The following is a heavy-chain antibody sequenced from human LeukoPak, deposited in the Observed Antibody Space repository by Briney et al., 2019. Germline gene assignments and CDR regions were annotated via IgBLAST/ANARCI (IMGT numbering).Heavy chain of an antibody. CDR3: ARVVAVAGRGLPGY. CDR1: GYTFTSYD. CDR2: MNPNSGNT. V-gene: IGHV1-8*01. Sequence: ASLKVSCKASGYTFTSYDINWVRQATGQGLEWMGWMNPNSGNTGYAQKFQGRVTMTRNTSISTAYMELSSLRSEDTAVYYCARVVAVAGRGLPGYWGQGTLVTVSS. D-gene: IGHD6-19*01. J-gene: IGHJ4*02.